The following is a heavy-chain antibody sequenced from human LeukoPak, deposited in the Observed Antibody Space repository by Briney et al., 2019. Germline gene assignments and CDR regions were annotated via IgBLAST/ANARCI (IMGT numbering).Heavy chain of an antibody. CDR1: GDSITSADYY. CDR3: ARGFDGRNAFDI. D-gene: IGHD3-9*01. V-gene: IGHV4-30-4*08. J-gene: IGHJ3*02. CDR2: ISYSGST. Sequence: PSETLSLTCTVSGDSITSADYYWSWIRQPPGKGLEWIGYISYSGSTSYNPSLKSRVTISVGTSKSQFSLRLSSMTAADTAVYYCARGFDGRNAFDIWGQGTMVTVSS.